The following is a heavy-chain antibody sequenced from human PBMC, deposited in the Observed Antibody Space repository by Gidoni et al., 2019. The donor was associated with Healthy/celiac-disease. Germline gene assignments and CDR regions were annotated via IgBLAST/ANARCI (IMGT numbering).Heavy chain of an antibody. V-gene: IGHV3-7*03. CDR1: GFTFSSYW. CDR2: IKQEGSEK. Sequence: EVQLVESGGGLVQPGGSLILSCAASGFTFSSYWMSWVRQAPGKGLEWVANIKQEGSEKYYGDAVKGRFTISRDNAKNSLYLQMNSLRAEDTAVYYCARERNRPESRAFDIWGQGTMVTVSS. D-gene: IGHD3-10*01. J-gene: IGHJ3*02. CDR3: ARERNRPESRAFDI.